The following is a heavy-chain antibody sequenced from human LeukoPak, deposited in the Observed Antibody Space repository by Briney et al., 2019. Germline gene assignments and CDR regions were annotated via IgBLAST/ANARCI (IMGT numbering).Heavy chain of an antibody. V-gene: IGHV1-8*01. CDR2: MNPNSGNT. CDR3: ARDHRIIAAAGAKKNYYYYYGMDV. Sequence: ASVKVSCKASGFTFTSHDYNWVRQATGQGLEWMGWMNPNSGNTGYAQKFQGRVTMTRDTSITTVYMELSSLTSEDTAVYYCARDHRIIAAAGAKKNYYYYYGMDVWGQGTTVTVSS. J-gene: IGHJ6*02. D-gene: IGHD6-13*01. CDR1: GFTFTSHD.